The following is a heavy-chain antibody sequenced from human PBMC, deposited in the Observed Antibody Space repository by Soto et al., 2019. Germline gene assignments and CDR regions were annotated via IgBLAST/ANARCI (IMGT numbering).Heavy chain of an antibody. CDR2: ISAYNGNT. D-gene: IGHD2-21*01. V-gene: IGHV1-18*04. J-gene: IGHJ6*02. CDR3: TTDPYCGSAPGCSALDA. CDR1: GCPFTSSG. Sequence: QVHLVQSGGEVKKPGASVKVSCKASGCPFTSSGISWVRQAPGQGLEWLGWISAYNGNTLYARKFKGRVTMTTDTSTSTAYMELGSLRSDDTAVYYCTTDPYCGSAPGCSALDAWGQGTTVTVSS.